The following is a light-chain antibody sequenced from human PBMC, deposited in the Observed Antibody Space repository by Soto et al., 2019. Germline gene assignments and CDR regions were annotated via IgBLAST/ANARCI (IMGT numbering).Light chain of an antibody. V-gene: IGKV1-39*01. Sequence: DIQMTQSPSSLSASVGDRVTITCRASQSISSYLNWYQQKPGKAPKLLIYAASSLQSGVPSRFSGSGSGTDYTLTISSPQPEDFATYYGHQSYSTPPLTFGGGTKVEIK. CDR1: QSISSY. CDR3: HQSYSTPPLT. CDR2: AAS. J-gene: IGKJ4*01.